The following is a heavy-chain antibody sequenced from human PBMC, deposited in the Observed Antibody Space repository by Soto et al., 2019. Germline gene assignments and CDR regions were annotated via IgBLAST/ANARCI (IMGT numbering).Heavy chain of an antibody. CDR1: GFTFSSYA. CDR2: ISYDGSNK. Sequence: QVQLVESGGGVVQSGRSLRLSCAASGFTFSSYAMHWVRQAPGKGLERVAVISYDGSNKYYADSVKGRFTISRDNSKNTLYLQMNSLRAEDTAVYYCARDPHGIMIVPLNWGQGTLVTVSS. J-gene: IGHJ4*02. CDR3: ARDPHGIMIVPLN. V-gene: IGHV3-30-3*01. D-gene: IGHD3-22*01.